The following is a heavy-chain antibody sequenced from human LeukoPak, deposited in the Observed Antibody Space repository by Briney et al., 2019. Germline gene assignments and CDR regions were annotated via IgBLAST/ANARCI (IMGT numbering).Heavy chain of an antibody. Sequence: ASVKVSCKASGYTFTNYYMHWVRQAPGQGLEWIGIINPVGGSTTYAQQFQGRITMTRDTSTSTLYMELSSLRSEDTAVYYCAKRTGDYFDYWGQGTLVTVSS. CDR1: GYTFTNYY. CDR3: AKRTGDYFDY. CDR2: INPVGGST. V-gene: IGHV1-46*01. J-gene: IGHJ4*02. D-gene: IGHD3/OR15-3a*01.